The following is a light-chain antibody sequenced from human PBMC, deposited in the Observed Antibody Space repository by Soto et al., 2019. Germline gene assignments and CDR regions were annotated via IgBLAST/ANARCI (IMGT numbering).Light chain of an antibody. CDR2: GDI. CDR3: QSYDSSLSGV. V-gene: IGLV1-40*01. CDR1: SSNIGAGYD. Sequence: QAVVTQPTSVSGAPGQRVTISCTGSSSNIGAGYDVHWYQQFPGTAPKLLIYGDINRPSGVPDRFSGSRSGTSASLAITGLQAEDEADYYCQSYDSSLSGVFGGGTKLTVL. J-gene: IGLJ2*01.